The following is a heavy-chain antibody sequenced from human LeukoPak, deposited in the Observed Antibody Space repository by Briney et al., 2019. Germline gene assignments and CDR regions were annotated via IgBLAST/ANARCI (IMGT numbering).Heavy chain of an antibody. CDR2: IIPIFGTA. CDR3: ASVMAVAGTFDY. D-gene: IGHD6-19*01. V-gene: IGHV1-69*06. J-gene: IGHJ4*02. CDR1: GGTFSSYA. Sequence: SVKVSCKASGGTFSSYAISWVRQAPGQGLEWMGGIIPIFGTANYAQKFQGRVTITADKSTSTAYMELSSLRSEDTAVYYCASVMAVAGTFDYWGQGTLVTVSS.